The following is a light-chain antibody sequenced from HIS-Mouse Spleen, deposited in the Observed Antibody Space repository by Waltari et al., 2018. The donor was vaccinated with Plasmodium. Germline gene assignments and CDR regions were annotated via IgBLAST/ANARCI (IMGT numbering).Light chain of an antibody. CDR2: DVS. Sequence: QSALTQPRSVSGSPGQSVTISCTGTSSDVGGYNYVSWYNLHPGKAPKLMISDVSKRRSGVPDRFSGSKSGNTASLTISGLQAEDEAEYYCCSYAGSYTYVFGTGTKVTVL. CDR3: CSYAGSYTYV. V-gene: IGLV2-11*02. CDR1: SSDVGGYNY. J-gene: IGLJ1*01.